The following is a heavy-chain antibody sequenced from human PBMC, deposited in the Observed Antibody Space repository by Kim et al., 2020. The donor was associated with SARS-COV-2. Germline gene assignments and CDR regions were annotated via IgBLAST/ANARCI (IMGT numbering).Heavy chain of an antibody. V-gene: IGHV1-46*01. D-gene: IGHD3-9*01. CDR2: INPTGGNT. CDR1: GYPFRNYY. Sequence: ASVKVSCKASGYPFRNYYMNCVRQAPGQGLEWMAVINPTGGNTKNAQKFVGRVTVTRDTSTSTVYMELNNLRYDDTAVYYCARWALTGFYSYNWFDTWGQGNLVTVSS. CDR3: ARWALTGFYSYNWFDT. J-gene: IGHJ5*02.